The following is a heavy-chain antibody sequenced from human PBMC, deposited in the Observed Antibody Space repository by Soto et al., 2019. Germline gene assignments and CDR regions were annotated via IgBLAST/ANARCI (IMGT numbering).Heavy chain of an antibody. CDR2: ISGYDGNT. Sequence: ASVKLSCKSSRSTFINSGITWVRQAPGQGLEWMGWISGYDGNTNYAPKLQGRVTMTRDTSTSTAYMELRSLRSDDTAVYYCARDRGRSCSGGTCPFDYWGQGTLVTVSS. CDR1: RSTFINSG. CDR3: ARDRGRSCSGGTCPFDY. D-gene: IGHD2-15*01. V-gene: IGHV1-18*01. J-gene: IGHJ4*02.